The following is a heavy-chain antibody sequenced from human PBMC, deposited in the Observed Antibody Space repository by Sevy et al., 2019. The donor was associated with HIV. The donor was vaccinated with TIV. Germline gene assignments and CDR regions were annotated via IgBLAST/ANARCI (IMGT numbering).Heavy chain of an antibody. V-gene: IGHV4-39*01. CDR3: ARLSSGYGSGSWGWYYYYYMDV. D-gene: IGHD3-10*01. CDR1: GGSISSSSYY. CDR2: IYYSGST. J-gene: IGHJ6*03. Sequence: SETLSLTCTVSGGSISSSSYYWGWIRQPPGKGLEWIGSIYYSGSTYYNPSLKSRVTISVDTSKNQFSLKLSSVTAADTAVYYCARLSSGYGSGSWGWYYYYYMDVWDKGTTVTVSS.